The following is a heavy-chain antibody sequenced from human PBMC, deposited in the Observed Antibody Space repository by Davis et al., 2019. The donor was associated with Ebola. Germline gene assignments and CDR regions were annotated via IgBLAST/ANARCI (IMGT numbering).Heavy chain of an antibody. D-gene: IGHD3-3*01. CDR2: ISSSSSYI. Sequence: PGGSLRLSCAASGFTFTSYSMNWVRQAPGKGLEWVSSISSSSSYIYYADSVKGRFTISRDNAKNSLYLQMNSLRAEDTAVYYCARDLLPNYDFWSGYFNGVDYWGQGTLVTVSS. CDR1: GFTFTSYS. J-gene: IGHJ4*02. CDR3: ARDLLPNYDFWSGYFNGVDY. V-gene: IGHV3-21*01.